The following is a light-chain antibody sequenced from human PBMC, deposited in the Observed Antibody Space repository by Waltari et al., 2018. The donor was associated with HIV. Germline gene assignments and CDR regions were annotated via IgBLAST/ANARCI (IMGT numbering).Light chain of an antibody. CDR2: AAS. CDR3: QHLNNYFPIT. V-gene: IGKV1-9*01. Sequence: DIPLIQSPTFLSASVGARVTLDCRASQGISSYLSWYQQKSGKAPKLLIYAASTLQYGVPSRFSGSGSGTEFTLTISSLQPEDFATYYCQHLNNYFPITFGQGTRLEIK. J-gene: IGKJ5*01. CDR1: QGISSY.